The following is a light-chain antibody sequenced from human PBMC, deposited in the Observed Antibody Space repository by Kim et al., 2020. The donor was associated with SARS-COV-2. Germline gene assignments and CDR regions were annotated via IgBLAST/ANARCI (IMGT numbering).Light chain of an antibody. CDR1: QVIRNY. CDR2: DAS. Sequence: SSPGESAPLSCRASQVIRNYLAWYQQKPGQPPRLLIYDASIRAIGIPARFSGTGSGTDFTLTISNLEPEDFAVYYCQQRSDWPLTFGGGTKVDIK. V-gene: IGKV3-11*01. J-gene: IGKJ4*01. CDR3: QQRSDWPLT.